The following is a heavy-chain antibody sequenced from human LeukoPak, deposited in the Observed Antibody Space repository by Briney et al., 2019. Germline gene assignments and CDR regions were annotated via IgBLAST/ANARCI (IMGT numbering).Heavy chain of an antibody. CDR2: IYYSGST. D-gene: IGHD3-10*01. CDR3: ARDRITMVRGVMEGAFDI. V-gene: IGHV4-31*03. J-gene: IGHJ3*02. CDR1: GGSISSGGYY. Sequence: SQTLSLTCTVSGGSISSGGYYWSWIRQHPGKGLEWIGYIYYSGSTYYNPSLKSRVTISVDTSKNQFSLKLSSVTAADTAVYYCARDRITMVRGVMEGAFDIWGQGTMVTVSS.